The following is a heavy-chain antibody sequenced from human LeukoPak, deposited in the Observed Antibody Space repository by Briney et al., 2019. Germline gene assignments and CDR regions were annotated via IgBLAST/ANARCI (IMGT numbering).Heavy chain of an antibody. CDR3: ARVYSYGSGVDY. CDR2: ISSSGTTI. Sequence: GGALRLSCAASGFTFSSYGMNWVRQAPGKGLEWVSYISSSGTTIYYADSVKGRFTISRDKAKNSLYLQMNSLRAEDTAVYYCARVYSYGSGVDYWGQGTLVTVSS. CDR1: GFTFSSYG. J-gene: IGHJ4*02. V-gene: IGHV3-48*01. D-gene: IGHD5-18*01.